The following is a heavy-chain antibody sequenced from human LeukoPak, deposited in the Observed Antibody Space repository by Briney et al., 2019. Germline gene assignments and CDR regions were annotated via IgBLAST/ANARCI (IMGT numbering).Heavy chain of an antibody. J-gene: IGHJ6*02. CDR1: GFTFSSYA. CDR2: IYPSESST. D-gene: IGHD6-6*01. CDR3: AKGSSSSNYYYGMDV. V-gene: IGHV3-23*05. Sequence: GGPLRLSCAASGFTFSSYAMTWVRQAPGKGLEWVSTIYPSESSTYYADSVMGRFAISRDNSKSTLYLQMNGLRPEDTAVYYCAKGSSSSNYYYGMDVWGQGTTVTVSS.